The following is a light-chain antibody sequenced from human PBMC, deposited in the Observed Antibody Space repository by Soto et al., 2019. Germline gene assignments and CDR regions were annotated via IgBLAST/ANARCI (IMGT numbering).Light chain of an antibody. CDR2: KAS. V-gene: IGKV1-5*03. J-gene: IGKJ1*01. CDR3: QQYNSYPWT. CDR1: QNINNY. Sequence: DIQMTQSPSSLSASVGDRVTITCQASQNINNYLNWYQQKPGKAPKLLIYKASSLESGVPSRFSGSGSGTEFTLTISSLQPDDFATYYCQQYNSYPWTFGQGTKVEIK.